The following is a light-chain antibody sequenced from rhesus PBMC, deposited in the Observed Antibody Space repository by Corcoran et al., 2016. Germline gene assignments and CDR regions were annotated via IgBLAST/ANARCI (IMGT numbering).Light chain of an antibody. V-gene: IGKV1-22*01. CDR2: KAS. CDR1: QSISYW. Sequence: DIQMTQSPSSLSASVGDTVTITCRASQSISYWLAWYQQKPGNFPNLLIYKASNLQSGVPSRFSGSGSWTDFTLTISSLQPEDFATYYCLQYSSSPYSFGQGTKVEIK. J-gene: IGKJ2*01. CDR3: LQYSSSPYS.